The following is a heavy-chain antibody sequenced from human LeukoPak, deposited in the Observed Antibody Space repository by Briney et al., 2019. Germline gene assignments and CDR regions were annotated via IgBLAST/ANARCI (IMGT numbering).Heavy chain of an antibody. CDR1: GGSISSGGYY. J-gene: IGHJ4*02. CDR3: ARVADSGYDYYFDY. CDR2: IYYSGST. Sequence: PSQTLSLTCTVSGGSISSGGYYWSWIRQHPGKGLEWIGYIYYSGSTYYNPSLKSRVTISVDTSKSQFSLKLSSVTAADTAVYYCARVADSGYDYYFDYWGQGTLVTVSS. V-gene: IGHV4-31*03. D-gene: IGHD5-12*01.